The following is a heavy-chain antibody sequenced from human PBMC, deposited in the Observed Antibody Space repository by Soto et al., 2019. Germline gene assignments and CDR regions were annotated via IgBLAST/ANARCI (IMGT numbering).Heavy chain of an antibody. CDR3: ARDGGYCSSTSCPGNAFDI. D-gene: IGHD2-2*01. Sequence: QVQLVESGGGVVQPGRSLRLSCAASGFTFSSYGMHWVRQAPGKGLERVAGIWADGSNKYYADSVKGRFTISRDNSKNTLYLQMNGLRAEDTAVYYCARDGGYCSSTSCPGNAFDIWGQGTMVTVS. J-gene: IGHJ3*02. V-gene: IGHV3-33*01. CDR2: IWADGSNK. CDR1: GFTFSSYG.